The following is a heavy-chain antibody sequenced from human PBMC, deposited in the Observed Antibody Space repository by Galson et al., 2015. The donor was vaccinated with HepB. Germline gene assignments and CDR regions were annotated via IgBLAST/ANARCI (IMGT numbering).Heavy chain of an antibody. Sequence: SLRLSCAASGFTFSTHAMSWVRQAPGKGLEWVSGMIISRDLKYYADSVEGRVTISRDNSKNTLYLDMNSLRVEDTTVYFCAKRDSRSYRYDVFNLWGQGTMVTVSS. J-gene: IGHJ3*01. CDR1: GFTFSTHA. V-gene: IGHV3-23*01. CDR2: MIISRDLK. D-gene: IGHD3-16*02. CDR3: AKRDSRSYRYDVFNL.